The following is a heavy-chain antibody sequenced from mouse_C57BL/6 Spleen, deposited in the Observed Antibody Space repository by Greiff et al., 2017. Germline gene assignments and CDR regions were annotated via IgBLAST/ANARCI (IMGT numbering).Heavy chain of an antibody. D-gene: IGHD4-1*01. CDR2: IDPNSGGT. V-gene: IGHV1-72*01. CDR3: ARRDWDYAMDY. Sequence: QVQLQQPGAELVKPGASVKLSCKASGYTFTSYWMHWVKQRPGRGLEWIGRIDPNSGGTKYNEKFKSKATLTVEQQSSPAYMQLSSLTSEDSAVYYCARRDWDYAMDYWGQGTSVTVSS. CDR1: GYTFTSYW. J-gene: IGHJ4*01.